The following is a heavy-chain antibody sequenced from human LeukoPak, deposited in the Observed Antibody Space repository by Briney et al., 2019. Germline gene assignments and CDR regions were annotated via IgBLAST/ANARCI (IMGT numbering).Heavy chain of an antibody. Sequence: PGGSLRLSCAASGFTFSSYAMHWVRQAPGKGLEWVAVISYDGSNKYYADSVKGRFTISRDNSKNTLYLQMNSLRAEDTAVYYCARDRVQLGVFDYWSQGTLVTVSS. CDR2: ISYDGSNK. J-gene: IGHJ4*02. CDR1: GFTFSSYA. D-gene: IGHD1-1*01. V-gene: IGHV3-30*04. CDR3: ARDRVQLGVFDY.